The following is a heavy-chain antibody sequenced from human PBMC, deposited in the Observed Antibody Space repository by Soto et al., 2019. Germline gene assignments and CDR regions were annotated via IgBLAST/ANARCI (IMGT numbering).Heavy chain of an antibody. CDR2: INPNSDGT. J-gene: IGHJ6*02. CDR3: ARDLTAYSSSWRLYYYYGMDV. V-gene: IGHV1-2*02. D-gene: IGHD6-13*01. Sequence: VKVSCTASGYTFTGYYMHWFRQAPGQGPEWMVEINPNSDGTNYAQKFQGRDTMTRDSVISTAYMELSRLRSDDTAVYYCARDLTAYSSSWRLYYYYGMDVWGQGTTVTVSS. CDR1: GYTFTGYY.